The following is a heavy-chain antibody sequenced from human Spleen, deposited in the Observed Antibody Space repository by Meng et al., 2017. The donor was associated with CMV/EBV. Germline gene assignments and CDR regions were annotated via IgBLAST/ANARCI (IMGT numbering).Heavy chain of an antibody. CDR1: GFTFGTYD. CDR2: IGTVGDT. V-gene: IGHV3-13*01. Sequence: GESLKISCTASGFTFGTYDFHWVRQPTGKGLEWVSSIGTVGDTYSIGSVKCRFIISREDAKNSMYLQMNGLRDGDTGLYYCARARSPTHFDYWGQGALVTVSS. CDR3: ARARSPTHFDY. J-gene: IGHJ4*02.